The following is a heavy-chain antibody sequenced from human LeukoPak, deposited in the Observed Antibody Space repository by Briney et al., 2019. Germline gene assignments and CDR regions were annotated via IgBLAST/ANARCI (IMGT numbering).Heavy chain of an antibody. CDR1: GFNLHAYW. V-gene: IGHV3-74*01. Sequence: GGSLRLSCAVSGFNLHAYWMHWVRQPPGKGLVWVSRINMDGSRTSHADSVKGRFTISRDNAKNTLYLQMDNLRVEDTAVYFCAREGLGVAAPVDYWGQGTLVTVSS. D-gene: IGHD6-19*01. CDR3: AREGLGVAAPVDY. J-gene: IGHJ4*02. CDR2: INMDGSRT.